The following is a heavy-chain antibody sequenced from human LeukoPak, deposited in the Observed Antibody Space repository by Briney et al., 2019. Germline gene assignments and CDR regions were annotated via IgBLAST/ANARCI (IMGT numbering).Heavy chain of an antibody. D-gene: IGHD1-26*01. J-gene: IGHJ4*02. Sequence: GGSLRLSCAASGFTFSSYAMHWVRQAPGKGLEWVAVISYDGSNKYYADSVKGRFTISRGNSKNTLYLQMNSLRAEDTAVYYCARDFSRRELRRGFDYWGQGTLVTVSS. CDR2: ISYDGSNK. V-gene: IGHV3-30*04. CDR1: GFTFSSYA. CDR3: ARDFSRRELRRGFDY.